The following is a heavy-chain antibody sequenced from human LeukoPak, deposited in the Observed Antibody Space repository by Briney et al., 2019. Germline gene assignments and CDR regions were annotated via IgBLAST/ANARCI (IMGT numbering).Heavy chain of an antibody. J-gene: IGHJ4*02. V-gene: IGHV4-39*01. CDR1: GGSIRSSSYY. D-gene: IGHD4/OR15-4a*01. CDR3: ARQRWGDYGRVDY. Sequence: SETLSLTCTVPGGSIRSSSYYWGWIRQPPGQGLEWIGSIYYSGSTYYNPSLKSRVTISVDTSKNQFSLNLNSVTAADTAVYYCARQRWGDYGRVDYWGQGTLVTVSS. CDR2: IYYSGST.